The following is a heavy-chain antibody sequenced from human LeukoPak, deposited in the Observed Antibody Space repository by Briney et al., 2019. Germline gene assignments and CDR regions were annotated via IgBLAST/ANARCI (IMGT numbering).Heavy chain of an antibody. J-gene: IGHJ4*02. Sequence: GGSLRLSCAASGFTFSTYWMHWVRHAPGKGLVWVSRINSDGSGTTYADSVEGRFTISRDNAKNTLYLQMNSLRAEDTAVYYCARGHYGDYVFDYWGQGTLVTVSS. CDR3: ARGHYGDYVFDY. V-gene: IGHV3-74*01. CDR1: GFTFSTYW. CDR2: INSDGSGT. D-gene: IGHD4-17*01.